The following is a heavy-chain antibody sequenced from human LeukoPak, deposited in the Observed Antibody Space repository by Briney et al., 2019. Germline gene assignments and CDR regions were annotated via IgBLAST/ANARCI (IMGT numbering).Heavy chain of an antibody. CDR1: GYTLTELS. V-gene: IGHV1-24*01. D-gene: IGHD2-2*01. J-gene: IGHJ4*02. Sequence: ASVKVSCKVSGYTLTELSMHWVRQAPGKGLEWMGGFDPEDGETIYAQKFQGRVTMTEDTSTDTAYMELSSLRSGDTAVYYCATSQYCSSTSCLYYFDYWGQGTLVTVSS. CDR2: FDPEDGET. CDR3: ATSQYCSSTSCLYYFDY.